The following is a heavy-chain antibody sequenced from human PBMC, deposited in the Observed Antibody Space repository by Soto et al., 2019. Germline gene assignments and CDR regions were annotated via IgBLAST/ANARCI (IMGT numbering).Heavy chain of an antibody. CDR3: ARIDPVTTSRFDX. Sequence: PGESLKISCKGSGYSLTSYWIGWVRQMPGKGLEWMGIIYPGDSDTRYSPSFQGQVTISADKSISTAYLQWSSLKASDTAMYYCARIDPVTTSRFDXWGQGTLVTVSS. V-gene: IGHV5-51*01. D-gene: IGHD4-17*01. CDR2: IYPGDSDT. J-gene: IGHJ5*02. CDR1: GYSLTSYW.